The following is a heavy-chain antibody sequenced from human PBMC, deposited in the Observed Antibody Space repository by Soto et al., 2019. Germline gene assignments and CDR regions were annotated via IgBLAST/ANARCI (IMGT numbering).Heavy chain of an antibody. Sequence: QTLSLTWSVSGAALNRGSYYWSWIRQVPGKGLEWIGHIYVTGAVDYNPPLRDRSTISKDTSERQFSLNLRRVLAADTAVYYCARLRLATNNYDWFEPCVQASLGT. J-gene: IGHJ5*02. CDR3: ARLRLATNNYDWFEP. D-gene: IGHD4-4*01. CDR1: GAALNRGSYY. V-gene: IGHV4-31*02. CDR2: IYVTGAV.